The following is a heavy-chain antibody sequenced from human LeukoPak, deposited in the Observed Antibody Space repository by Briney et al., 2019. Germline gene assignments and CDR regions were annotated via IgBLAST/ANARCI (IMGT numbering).Heavy chain of an antibody. V-gene: IGHV5-51*01. CDR1: GYSFTSYW. CDR2: ISPGDSDT. D-gene: IGHD6-25*01. Sequence: GESLKISCKGSGYSFTSYWIAWVRQMPGKGLEGMGIISPGDSDTRYSPSFQGQVTISADKSITTAYLQWSSLKASDTAMYYCARRQAAAVNWFDSWGQGTLVTVSS. J-gene: IGHJ5*01. CDR3: ARRQAAAVNWFDS.